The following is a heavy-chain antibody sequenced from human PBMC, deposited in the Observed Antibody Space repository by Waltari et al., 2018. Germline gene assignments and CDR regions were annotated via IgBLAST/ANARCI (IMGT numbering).Heavy chain of an antibody. Sequence: QVQLQESGPGLVKPSETLSLTCAVSGYPISSNYYWGWIRQPPGKGLEWIGTVYHSGRTYDKPSLKSRVPISVDTSENHFSLNLRSVTAADTAVYYCARGRYHDVWSDYYTGIGIYNWFDPWGQGILVTVSS. CDR3: ARGRYHDVWSDYYTGIGIYNWFDP. CDR1: GYPISSNYY. CDR2: VYHSGRT. J-gene: IGHJ5*02. V-gene: IGHV4-38-2*01. D-gene: IGHD3-3*01.